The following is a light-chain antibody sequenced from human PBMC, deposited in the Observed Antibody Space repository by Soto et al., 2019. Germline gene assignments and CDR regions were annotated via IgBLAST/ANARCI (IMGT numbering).Light chain of an antibody. CDR1: SSDVGDGDF. V-gene: IGLV2-14*01. J-gene: IGLJ3*02. CDR3: CSYTRSYTWV. Sequence: QSALTQPASVSGSPRQSITISCTGTSSDVGDGDFVSWYQQRPGNAPKLMIYKVSNRPSGVSNRFSGSKSGNTASLTISGLQAEDEADYYCCSYTRSYTWVFGGGNKLTVL. CDR2: KVS.